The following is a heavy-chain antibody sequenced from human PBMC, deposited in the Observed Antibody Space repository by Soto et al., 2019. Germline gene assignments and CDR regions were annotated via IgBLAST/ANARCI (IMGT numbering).Heavy chain of an antibody. J-gene: IGHJ5*02. Sequence: SETLSLTCSVSGGSISSGDYYWGWIRQRPGKGLEWVGYMFYTRTTYYHPSLKSRITISMDTSKNPFSLRLTSVTAADTAEHHCARVVRFCSSPSCRGRNWFDPWGQGTRVTVSS. CDR3: ARVVRFCSSPSCRGRNWFDP. D-gene: IGHD2-2*01. V-gene: IGHV4-30-4*01. CDR2: MFYTRTT. CDR1: GGSISSGDYY.